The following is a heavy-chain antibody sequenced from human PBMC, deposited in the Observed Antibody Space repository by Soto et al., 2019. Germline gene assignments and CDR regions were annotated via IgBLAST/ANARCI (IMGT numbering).Heavy chain of an antibody. V-gene: IGHV1-18*01. J-gene: IGHJ6*02. CDR3: ASRDSV. CDR2: ISAHTGSS. D-gene: IGHD2-21*01. Sequence: ASVKVSCKASGYTFTSSGMSWVRQAPGQGLEWMGWISAHTGSSEYAQRFQGRVTMTTDRSTSTAYMELRSLRSDDTAVYYCASRDSVWGQGTTVTVSS. CDR1: GYTFTSSG.